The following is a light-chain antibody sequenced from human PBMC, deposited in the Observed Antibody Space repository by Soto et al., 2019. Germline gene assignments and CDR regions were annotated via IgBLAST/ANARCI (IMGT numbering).Light chain of an antibody. J-gene: IGKJ2*01. Sequence: EIVLTQSPATLSLSPGERATLSCRASQSVGTFLAWYQQKPGQAPRLIIYDAYNRATGIPARFSGTGSGTDFALTISSVEPEDFAFYYCQHRTNWPRTFGQGTKLDIK. CDR2: DAY. V-gene: IGKV3-11*01. CDR3: QHRTNWPRT. CDR1: QSVGTF.